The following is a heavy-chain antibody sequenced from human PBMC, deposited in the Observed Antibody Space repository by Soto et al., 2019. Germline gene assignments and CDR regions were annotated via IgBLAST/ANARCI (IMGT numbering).Heavy chain of an antibody. CDR2: ITPSGGST. CDR3: ARTLGFCRSTSCYGFYFDY. V-gene: IGHV1-46*01. Sequence: ASVKVSCKASGYTLTSYYLHWVRQAPGQGPEWMGIITPSGGSTIYAQKFQGRVSMTRDTSTSTVYMELSSLRSDDTAVYYCARTLGFCRSTSCYGFYFDYWGQGTLVTVSS. J-gene: IGHJ4*02. D-gene: IGHD2-2*01. CDR1: GYTLTSYY.